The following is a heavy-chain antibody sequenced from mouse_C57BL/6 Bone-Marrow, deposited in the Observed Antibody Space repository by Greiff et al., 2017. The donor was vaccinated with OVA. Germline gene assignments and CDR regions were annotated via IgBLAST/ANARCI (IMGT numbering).Heavy chain of an antibody. D-gene: IGHD1-1*01. V-gene: IGHV1-54*01. CDR2: INPGSGGT. CDR1: GYAFTNYL. J-gene: IGHJ2*01. Sequence: VQLQQSGAELVRPGTSVKVSCKASGYAFTNYLIEWVKQRPGQGLEWIGVINPGSGGTNYNEKFQGKATLTADKSSSTAYMQLSSLTSEDSAVYFCAREIDYHGSSYFDYWGQGTTLTVSS. CDR3: AREIDYHGSSYFDY.